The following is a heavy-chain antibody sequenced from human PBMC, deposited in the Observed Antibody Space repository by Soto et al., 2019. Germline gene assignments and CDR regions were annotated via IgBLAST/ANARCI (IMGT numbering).Heavy chain of an antibody. Sequence: PSETLSLTCTVSGGPISSGGYYWSWIRQHPGKGLEWIGYIYYSGSTYYNPSLKSRVTISVDTSKNQFSLKLSSVTAADTAVYYCARGLTSGYNLFSFEYWGQGTLVTVSS. CDR3: ARGLTSGYNLFSFEY. CDR2: IYYSGST. D-gene: IGHD5-12*01. J-gene: IGHJ4*02. CDR1: GGPISSGGYY. V-gene: IGHV4-31*03.